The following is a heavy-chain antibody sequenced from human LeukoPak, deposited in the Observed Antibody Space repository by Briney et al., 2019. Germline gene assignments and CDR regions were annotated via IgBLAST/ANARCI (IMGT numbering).Heavy chain of an antibody. D-gene: IGHD3-22*01. J-gene: IGHJ4*02. CDR3: ARGRGRYYYDSSGYYPFDY. Sequence: SETLSLTCTVSGYSISSGYYWGWTRQPSGKGLEWIGEINHSGSTNYNPSLKSRVTISVDTSKNQFSLKLSSVTAADTAVYYCARGRGRYYYDSSGYYPFDYWGQGTLVTVSS. V-gene: IGHV4-38-2*02. CDR1: GYSISSGYY. CDR2: INHSGST.